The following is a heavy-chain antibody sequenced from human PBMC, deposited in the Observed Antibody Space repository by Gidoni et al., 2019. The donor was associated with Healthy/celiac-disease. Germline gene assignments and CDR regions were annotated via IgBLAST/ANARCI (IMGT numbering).Heavy chain of an antibody. CDR2: IHHSGST. V-gene: IGHV4-34*01. CDR1: GGSFSASY. J-gene: IGHJ3*02. D-gene: IGHD2-21*02. Sequence: QVQLQQWGAGLLKPSETLSLTCAVYGGSFSASYWSCTRQPPGKGLEWIGEIHHSGSTTCNPSLKSRVTISVDTSKNQFSLKLSSVTAADTAVYYCARGPISKHSVVVTAIRGGAFDIWGQGTMVTVSS. CDR3: ARGPISKHSVVVTAIRGGAFDI.